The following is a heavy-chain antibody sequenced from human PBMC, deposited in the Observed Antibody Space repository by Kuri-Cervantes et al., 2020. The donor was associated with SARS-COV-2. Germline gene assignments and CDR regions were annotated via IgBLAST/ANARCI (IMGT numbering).Heavy chain of an antibody. CDR1: GGSISSYY. CDR3: AREGYCSGVSCFLFDY. D-gene: IGHD2-15*01. CDR2: IYYSGST. J-gene: IGHJ4*02. Sequence: SETLSLTCTVSGGSISSYYWSWIRQPPGKGLEWIGYIYYSGSTNYNPSLKSRVTMSVDTSNNQFSLKLNSVTAADTAVYYCAREGYCSGVSCFLFDYWGQGMLVTVSS. V-gene: IGHV4-59*12.